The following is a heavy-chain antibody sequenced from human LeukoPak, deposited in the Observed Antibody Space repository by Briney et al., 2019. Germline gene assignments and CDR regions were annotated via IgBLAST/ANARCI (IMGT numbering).Heavy chain of an antibody. D-gene: IGHD7-27*01. CDR1: GFAVSSNY. CDR3: ARANWGHPMYYFDY. Sequence: GGSLRLSCAASGFAVSSNYMSWVRQAPGKGLEWVSIIYSGGSTYYADSVKGRFTISRDNSKSTLYLQVNSLRAEDTAVYYCARANWGHPMYYFDYWGQGTLVTVSS. J-gene: IGHJ4*02. V-gene: IGHV3-66*01. CDR2: IYSGGST.